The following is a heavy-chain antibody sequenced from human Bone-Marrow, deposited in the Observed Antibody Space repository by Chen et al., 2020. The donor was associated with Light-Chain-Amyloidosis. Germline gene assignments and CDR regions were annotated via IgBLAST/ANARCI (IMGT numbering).Heavy chain of an antibody. V-gene: IGHV4-39*01. CDR2: IYYSGST. J-gene: IGHJ5*02. D-gene: IGHD3-3*01. CDR3: ARLVSDFWSGYSNWFDP. CDR1: GGSISSSSYY. Sequence: QLQLQESGPGLVKPSGTLSLTCTVSGGSISSSSYYWGWIRQPPGKGLEWIGSIYYSGSTYYNPSLKSRVTISVDTSKNQFSLKLSSVTAADTAVYYCARLVSDFWSGYSNWFDPWGQGTLVTVSS.